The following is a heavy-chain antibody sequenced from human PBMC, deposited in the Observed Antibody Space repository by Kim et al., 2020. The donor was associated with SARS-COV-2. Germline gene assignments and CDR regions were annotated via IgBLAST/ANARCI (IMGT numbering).Heavy chain of an antibody. J-gene: IGHJ6*02. CDR3: ARDSSSGGMDV. D-gene: IGHD6-13*01. Sequence: TYCNPSLKSRVTISVDTSKNQFSLKLSAVTAADTAVYYCARDSSSGGMDVWGQGTTVTVSS. CDR2: T. V-gene: IGHV4-31*02.